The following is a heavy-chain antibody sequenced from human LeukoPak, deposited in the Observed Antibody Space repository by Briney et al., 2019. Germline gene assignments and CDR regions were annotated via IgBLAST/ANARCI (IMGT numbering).Heavy chain of an antibody. CDR2: VSGSDAGT. D-gene: IGHD5-18*01. Sequence: GGSLRLSCAASGFTFSTYAMSWVRQSPGKGLEWVSAVSGSDAGTHYADSVKGRFTISRDNSKNTLYLQMNSLRAEDTAVYYCAREGGVGYREEYYFDYWGQGTLVTVS. CDR1: GFTFSTYA. V-gene: IGHV3-23*01. J-gene: IGHJ4*02. CDR3: AREGGVGYREEYYFDY.